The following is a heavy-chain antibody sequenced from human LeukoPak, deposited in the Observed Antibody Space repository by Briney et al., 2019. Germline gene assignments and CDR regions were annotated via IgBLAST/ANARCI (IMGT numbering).Heavy chain of an antibody. Sequence: SETLSLTCTVSGGSISSYYWSWIRQPPGKGLEWIGYIYYSGSTNYNPSLKSRVTISVDTSKNQFSLKLSSVTAADTAVYYCARVGYYDYVWGSYRYTTGPIDYWGQGTLVTVSS. V-gene: IGHV4-59*01. CDR2: IYYSGST. D-gene: IGHD3-16*02. CDR1: GGSISSYY. J-gene: IGHJ4*02. CDR3: ARVGYYDYVWGSYRYTTGPIDY.